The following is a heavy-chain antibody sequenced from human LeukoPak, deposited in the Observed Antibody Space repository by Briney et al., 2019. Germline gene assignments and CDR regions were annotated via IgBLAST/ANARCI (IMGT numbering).Heavy chain of an antibody. CDR2: FYNSGSF. CDR1: GASISSHY. D-gene: IGHD3-10*01. V-gene: IGHV4-59*11. CDR3: AGYFGDGDGFPYWFDP. J-gene: IGHJ5*02. Sequence: PSETLSLTCNVCGASISSHYWSWIRQSPGRGLEWIGFFYNSGSFNYNPSFKSRVAISTDTSKHQFSLTLSYVTAADTALYYCAGYFGDGDGFPYWFDPWGQGTLVPVSS.